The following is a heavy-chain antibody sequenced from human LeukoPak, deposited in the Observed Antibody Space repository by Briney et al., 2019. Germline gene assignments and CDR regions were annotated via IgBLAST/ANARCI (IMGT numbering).Heavy chain of an antibody. CDR3: ARGQLVRAGWFDP. J-gene: IGHJ5*02. CDR1: GGSISSYY. V-gene: IGHV4-59*08. Sequence: SETLSLTCTVSGGSISSYYWSWIRQPPGKGLEWIGYIYYSGSTNYNPSLKSRVTISVDTSKNQFSLKLSSVTAADTAVYYCARGQLVRAGWFDPWGQGTLVTVSS. CDR2: IYYSGST. D-gene: IGHD6-6*01.